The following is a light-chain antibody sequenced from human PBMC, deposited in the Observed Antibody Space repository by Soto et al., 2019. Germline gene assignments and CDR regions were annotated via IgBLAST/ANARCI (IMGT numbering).Light chain of an antibody. CDR3: QQYHSFSFT. CDR1: QSITYW. J-gene: IGKJ2*01. CDR2: DVF. Sequence: DIQMTQSPSSLSASVGARVTITCRASQSITYWLAWYQQKPGRVPKLLIYDVFHLQSGVPSRFSGSGSGTEFALTISSLQPDDSATYYCQQYHSFSFTVGQETKLEIK. V-gene: IGKV1-5*01.